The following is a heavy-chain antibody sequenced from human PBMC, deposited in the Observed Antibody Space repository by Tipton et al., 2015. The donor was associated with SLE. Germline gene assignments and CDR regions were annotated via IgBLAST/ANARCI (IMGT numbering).Heavy chain of an antibody. V-gene: IGHV4-59*11. Sequence: GLVKPSETLSLSCTVSGGSISSHYWSWIRQPPGKGLEWIGYIYYSGSTNYNPSLKSRVTMSVDTSKNQFSLRLNSVTAADTAMYYCASGDVGLFAHHGMDVWGQGTTVTVSS. CDR1: GGSISSHY. CDR3: ASGDVGLFAHHGMDV. J-gene: IGHJ6*02. D-gene: IGHD3-10*01. CDR2: IYYSGST.